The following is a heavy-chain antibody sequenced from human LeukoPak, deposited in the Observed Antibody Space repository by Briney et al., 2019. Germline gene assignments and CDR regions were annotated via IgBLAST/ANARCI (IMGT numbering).Heavy chain of an antibody. Sequence: PGESLKISCKGSGYSFTSYWIGWVRQMPGKGLEWMGIIYPGDSDTRYSPSFQGQVTISADKSISSAYLQWSSLRASDTAIYYCVAATRDYFYYHGMDVWGQGTTVTVSS. CDR1: GYSFTSYW. V-gene: IGHV5-51*01. CDR2: IYPGDSDT. CDR3: VAATRDYFYYHGMDV. D-gene: IGHD5-12*01. J-gene: IGHJ6*01.